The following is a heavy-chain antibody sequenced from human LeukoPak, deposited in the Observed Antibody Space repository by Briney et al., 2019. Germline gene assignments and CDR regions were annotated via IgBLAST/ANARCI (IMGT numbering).Heavy chain of an antibody. D-gene: IGHD1-26*01. CDR2: INPSGGST. J-gene: IGHJ4*02. CDR3: ARVLELLFDY. CDR1: GYTFTSYY. V-gene: IGHV1-46*01. Sequence: GASVKVSCKASGYTFTSYYMHWVRQAPGQGLEWMGIINPSGGSTSYAQKFQGRVTMIRDMSTSTVYMELSSLRSEDTAVYYCARVLELLFDYWGQGTLVTVSS.